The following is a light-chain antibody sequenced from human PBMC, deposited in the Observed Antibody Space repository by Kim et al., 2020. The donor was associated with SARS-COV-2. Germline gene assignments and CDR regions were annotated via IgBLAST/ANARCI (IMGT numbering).Light chain of an antibody. Sequence: SASVGDRGTITCRASQSISSWLAWYQQKPGKAPKLLIYKASSLERGVPSRFSGSGSGTEFTLTISSLQPDDFATYYCQQYNSYAYTFGQGTKLEI. CDR1: QSISSW. J-gene: IGKJ2*01. CDR2: KAS. V-gene: IGKV1-5*03. CDR3: QQYNSYAYT.